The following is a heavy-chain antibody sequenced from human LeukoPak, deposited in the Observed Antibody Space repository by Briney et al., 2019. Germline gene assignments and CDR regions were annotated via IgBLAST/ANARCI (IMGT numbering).Heavy chain of an antibody. J-gene: IGHJ6*02. D-gene: IGHD2-2*02. CDR1: GYTFTSYG. CDR2: ISAYNGNT. V-gene: IGHV1-18*01. Sequence: VASVKVSCKASGYTFTSYGISWVRQAPGQGLEWMGWISAYNGNTNYAQKLQGRVTMTRNTSISTAYMELSSLRSEDTAVYYCARYRVVVPAAITHRYPYGMDVWGQGTTVTVSS. CDR3: ARYRVVVPAAITHRYPYGMDV.